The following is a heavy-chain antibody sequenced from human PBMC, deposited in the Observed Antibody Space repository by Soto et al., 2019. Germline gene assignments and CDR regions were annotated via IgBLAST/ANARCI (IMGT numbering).Heavy chain of an antibody. CDR3: ARDQRPYSGSYFDY. D-gene: IGHD1-26*01. CDR2: ISSSSNTI. J-gene: IGHJ4*02. V-gene: IGHV3-48*02. Sequence: PGGSLRLSCAASGFTFSSYSMNWVRQAPGKGLQWISYISSSSNTIYYADSVKGRFTISRDYSKNSLYLQMNSLRDEDTAVYYCARDQRPYSGSYFDYWGQGTLVTVSS. CDR1: GFTFSSYS.